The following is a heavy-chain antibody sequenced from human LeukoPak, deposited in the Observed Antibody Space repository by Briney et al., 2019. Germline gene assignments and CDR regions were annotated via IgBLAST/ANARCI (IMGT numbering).Heavy chain of an antibody. J-gene: IGHJ2*01. D-gene: IGHD3-10*01. Sequence: SETLSLTCTVSGGSISSYYWSWIRQPPGKGLEWIGYIYYSGSTNYNPSLTSRVTISVDTSKNQFSLKLSSVTAADTAVYYCARVLGGPPAGWYFDLWGRGTLVTVSS. CDR1: GGSISSYY. CDR3: ARVLGGPPAGWYFDL. CDR2: IYYSGST. V-gene: IGHV4-59*01.